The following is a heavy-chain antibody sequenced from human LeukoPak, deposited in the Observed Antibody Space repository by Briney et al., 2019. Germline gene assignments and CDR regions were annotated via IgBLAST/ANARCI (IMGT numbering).Heavy chain of an antibody. V-gene: IGHV4-4*09. J-gene: IGHJ4*02. CDR2: IYSSGGA. Sequence: SDTLSLTCTLCGGSFSGYYWTWIRQPPGKGLEWIGYIYSSGGAIYNQSLKSRVTMSVDTSNNQFTLKLKSVTAADTAVYYCARQGDTAYYYVDYWGQGTMVTVSS. D-gene: IGHD5-18*01. CDR3: ARQGDTAYYYVDY. CDR1: GGSFSGYY.